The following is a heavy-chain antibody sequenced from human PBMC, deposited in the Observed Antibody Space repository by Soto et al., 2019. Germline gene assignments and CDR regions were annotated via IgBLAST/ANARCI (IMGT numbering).Heavy chain of an antibody. J-gene: IGHJ4*02. CDR3: ARGQRYYGSGSPSFGY. V-gene: IGHV4-34*01. CDR2: INHSGST. Sequence: SETLSLTCAVYGGSFSGYYWSWIRQPPGKGLEWIGEINHSGSTNYNPSLKSRVTISVDASKNQFSLKLSSVTAADTAVYYCARGQRYYGSGSPSFGYWGQGTLVTVSS. CDR1: GGSFSGYY. D-gene: IGHD3-10*01.